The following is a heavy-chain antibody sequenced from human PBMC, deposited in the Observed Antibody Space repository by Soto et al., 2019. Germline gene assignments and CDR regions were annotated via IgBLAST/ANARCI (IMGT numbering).Heavy chain of an antibody. J-gene: IGHJ4*02. D-gene: IGHD6-19*01. CDR1: GFTFGDYA. V-gene: IGHV3-49*03. CDR2: IRSKAYGGTT. CDR3: TRESSGWYNEDFDY. Sequence: GGSLRLSCTASGFTFGDYAMSWFRQAPGKGLEWVGFIRSKAYGGTTEYAASVKGRFTISRDDSKSIAYLQMNSLKTEDTAVYYCTRESSGWYNEDFDYWGQGTLVTVSS.